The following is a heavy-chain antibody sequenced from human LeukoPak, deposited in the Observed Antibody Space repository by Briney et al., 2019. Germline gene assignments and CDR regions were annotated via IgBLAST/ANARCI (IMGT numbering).Heavy chain of an antibody. CDR3: ARDGSNGYSSSWYVGFDP. Sequence: SETLSLTCAVYGGSFSGYYWSWIRQPPGKGLEWIGEINHSGSTNYNPSLKSRVTISVDTSKNQFSLKLSSVTAADTAVYYCARDGSNGYSSSWYVGFDPWGQGTPVTVSS. CDR1: GGSFSGYY. CDR2: INHSGST. D-gene: IGHD6-13*01. V-gene: IGHV4-34*01. J-gene: IGHJ5*02.